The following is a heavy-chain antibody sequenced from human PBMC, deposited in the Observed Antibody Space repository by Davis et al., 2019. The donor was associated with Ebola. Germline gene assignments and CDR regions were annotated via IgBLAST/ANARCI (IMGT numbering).Heavy chain of an antibody. D-gene: IGHD4-17*01. J-gene: IGHJ5*02. CDR1: GFTFSSYS. V-gene: IGHV3-48*02. CDR3: ARAMTTVTTSWFDP. CDR2: ISSSSSTI. Sequence: GESLKISCAASGFTFSSYSMNWVRQAPGKGLEWVSYISSSSSTIYYADSVKGRFTISRDNAKNSLYLQMNSLRDEDTAVYYCARAMTTVTTSWFDPWGQGTLVTVSS.